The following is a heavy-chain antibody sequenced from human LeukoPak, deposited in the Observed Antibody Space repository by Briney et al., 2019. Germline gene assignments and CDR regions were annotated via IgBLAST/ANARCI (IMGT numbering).Heavy chain of an antibody. D-gene: IGHD6-13*01. V-gene: IGHV3-64*01. Sequence: GGSLRLSCAASGFTFSSYAMHWVRQAPGKGLEYVSAISSNGGSTYYANSVKGRFTISRDNSKNTLYLQMGSLRAEDMAVYYCARGAAAGTRFYYYYYMDLWGKGTTVTISS. CDR3: ARGAAAGTRFYYYYYMDL. CDR1: GFTFSSYA. CDR2: ISSNGGST. J-gene: IGHJ6*03.